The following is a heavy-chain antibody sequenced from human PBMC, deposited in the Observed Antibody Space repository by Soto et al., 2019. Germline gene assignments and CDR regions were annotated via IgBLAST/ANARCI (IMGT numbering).Heavy chain of an antibody. V-gene: IGHV3-23*01. J-gene: IGHJ6*03. CDR1: GFTVSSYA. CDR3: AKVRNGYYYYYYMDV. CDR2: FSGSGGST. D-gene: IGHD2-8*01. Sequence: GGSLRLSCAASGFTVSSYAMSWVRQAPGKGLEWVSAFSGSGGSTYYADSVKGRFTISRDNSKNTLYLQMNSLRAEDTAVYYCAKVRNGYYYYYYMDVWGKGTTVTVSS.